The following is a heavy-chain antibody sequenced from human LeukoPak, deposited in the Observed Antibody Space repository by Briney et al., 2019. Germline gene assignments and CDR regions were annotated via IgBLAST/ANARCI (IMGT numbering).Heavy chain of an antibody. V-gene: IGHV5-51*01. CDR2: IYPGDSDT. CDR3: ARGSGSYHTAYMN. CDR1: GYSFTSYW. D-gene: IGHD1-26*01. Sequence: GESLKISCKGSGYSFTSYWIGWVRQMPGKGLEWMGIIYPGDSDTGYSPSFQGQVTLSADKSLSTAYLQWSSLKASDTAMYYCARGSGSYHTAYMNWGQGSPVTVSS. J-gene: IGHJ4*02.